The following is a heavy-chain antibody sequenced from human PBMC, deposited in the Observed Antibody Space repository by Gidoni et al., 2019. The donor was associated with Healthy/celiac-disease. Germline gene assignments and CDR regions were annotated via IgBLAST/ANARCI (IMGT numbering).Heavy chain of an antibody. J-gene: IGHJ6*03. Sequence: QVQLVQSVSEVKKPGSSVKVSCKASGGTFSSYAFIRVRQAPGQGLEWMGGIIPIFGTANYAQKFQGRVTITADESTSTAYMELSSLRYEDTAGYYCARRGYCSSTSCQTDYYMDVWGKGTTVTVSS. D-gene: IGHD2-2*01. V-gene: IGHV1-69*01. CDR3: ARRGYCSSTSCQTDYYMDV. CDR2: IIPIFGTA. CDR1: GGTFSSYA.